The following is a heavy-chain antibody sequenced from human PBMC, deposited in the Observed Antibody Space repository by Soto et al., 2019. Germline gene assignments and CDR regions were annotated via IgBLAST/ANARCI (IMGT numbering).Heavy chain of an antibody. J-gene: IGHJ4*02. CDR1: SESLSGYY. V-gene: IGHV4-34*01. CDR2: IDGSGNT. Sequence: SETLSLTCAVNSESLSGYYWSWIRQSPGKGLEWIGEIDGSGNTNYSPSLRSRVAMSVDTSKNHFSLNLNSVSAADTAAYYCVGARGRLVGFDYWGQGTLVTVSS. D-gene: IGHD1-26*01. CDR3: VGARGRLVGFDY.